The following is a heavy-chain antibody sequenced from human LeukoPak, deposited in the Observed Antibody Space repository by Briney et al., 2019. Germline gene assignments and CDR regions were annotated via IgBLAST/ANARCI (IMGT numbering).Heavy chain of an antibody. D-gene: IGHD3-22*01. J-gene: IGHJ4*02. CDR3: ARAPSYYYDSVH. CDR2: ISSSGSTI. Sequence: GGSLRLSCAASGFTSSSYEMNWVREAPGKGLEWVSYISSSGSTIYYADSVKGRFTISRDNAKNSLYLQMNSLRAEDTAVYYCARAPSYYYDSVHWGQGTLVTVSS. CDR1: GFTSSSYE. V-gene: IGHV3-48*03.